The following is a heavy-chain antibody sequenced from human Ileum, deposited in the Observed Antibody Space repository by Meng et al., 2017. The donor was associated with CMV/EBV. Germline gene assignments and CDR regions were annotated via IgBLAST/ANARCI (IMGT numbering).Heavy chain of an antibody. CDR1: GGSFSGYY. CDR2: INHSGST. CDR3: ARDHCTSTSCYLGGTNWFDP. D-gene: IGHD2-2*01. V-gene: IGHV4-34*01. J-gene: IGHJ5*02. Sequence: SQTLSLTCAVYGGSFSGYYWSWIRQPPGKGLEWIGEINHSGSTNYNASLKSRVTISVDTSKNQFSLKLTSVTAADTAVYYCARDHCTSTSCYLGGTNWFDPWGQGTLVTVSS.